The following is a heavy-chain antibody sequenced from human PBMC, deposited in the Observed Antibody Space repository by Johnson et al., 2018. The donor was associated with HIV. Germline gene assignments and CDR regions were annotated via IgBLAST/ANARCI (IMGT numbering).Heavy chain of an antibody. D-gene: IGHD3-22*01. V-gene: IGHV3-11*04. CDR2: ISSSGSTI. CDR1: GFTFSDYY. CDR3: ARKGSSGFGGIDAFDI. J-gene: IGHJ3*02. Sequence: QVQLMESGGGLVNPGGSLRLSCITSGFTFSDYYMSWIRQAPGKGLEWVSYISSSGSTIYYADSVKGRFTISRENAKKSLYLQMNSLRVEDTAVYYCARKGSSGFGGIDAFDIWGQGTMVTVSS.